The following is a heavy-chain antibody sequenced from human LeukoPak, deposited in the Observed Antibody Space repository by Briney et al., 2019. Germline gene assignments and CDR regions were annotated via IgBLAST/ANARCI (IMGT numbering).Heavy chain of an antibody. CDR3: ARGYSSGWYVYFQH. Sequence: TGGSLRLSCVASGFTFSDYHMSWIRQAPGRGLEWVSYISSSGSDIYYADSVKGRFTISRDNAKNTLHLQMNSLRVEDTAVYYCARGYSSGWYVYFQHWGQGTLVTVSS. CDR1: GFTFSDYH. CDR2: ISSSGSDI. D-gene: IGHD6-19*01. V-gene: IGHV3-11*04. J-gene: IGHJ1*01.